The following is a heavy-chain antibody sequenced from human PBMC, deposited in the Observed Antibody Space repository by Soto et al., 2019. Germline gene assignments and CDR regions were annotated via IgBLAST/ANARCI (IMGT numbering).Heavy chain of an antibody. J-gene: IGHJ3*02. V-gene: IGHV3-7*01. CDR1: GFTFSTYW. D-gene: IGHD1-26*01. CDR3: ARPDSGSYYVYALDI. Sequence: PGGSLRLSCAASGFTFSTYWMTWVRQAPGKGLEWVANIKQDGSEKYYVDSVKGRFTISRDNAKNSLYLEMKSLRSEDTAVYYCARPDSGSYYVYALDIWGQGTMVTVSS. CDR2: IKQDGSEK.